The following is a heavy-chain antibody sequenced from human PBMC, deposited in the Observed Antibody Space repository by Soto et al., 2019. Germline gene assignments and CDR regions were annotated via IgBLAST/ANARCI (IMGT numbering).Heavy chain of an antibody. V-gene: IGHV3-23*01. D-gene: IGHD6-19*01. CDR2: ISGGGGTT. CDR3: AKDWGIAVAATGYFLH. CDR1: GFIFSSSV. J-gene: IGHJ1*01. Sequence: EVRLLESGGGLVQPGGSLRLSCAASGFIFSSSVMSWVRQAPGKGLEWVSTISGGGGTTYYADSVKGRFTISRDRSKNTLYLQMNSLRAEDTAVYYCAKDWGIAVAATGYFLHLGQGTLVTVSS.